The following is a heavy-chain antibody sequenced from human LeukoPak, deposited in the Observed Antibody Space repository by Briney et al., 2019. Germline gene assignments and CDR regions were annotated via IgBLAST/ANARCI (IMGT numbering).Heavy chain of an antibody. D-gene: IGHD3-22*01. CDR1: AFSFSNYN. Sequence: GGSLRLSCAASAFSFSNYNMNWVRQAPGKGLEWVSSITSSGSYIYYADSVKGRFTISRDNAKNSLYLQLNSLRAEDTAVYYCAKWGHYYDSSGYSLPGGFDYWGQGTLVTVSS. CDR3: AKWGHYYDSSGYSLPGGFDY. J-gene: IGHJ4*02. V-gene: IGHV3-21*04. CDR2: ITSSGSYI.